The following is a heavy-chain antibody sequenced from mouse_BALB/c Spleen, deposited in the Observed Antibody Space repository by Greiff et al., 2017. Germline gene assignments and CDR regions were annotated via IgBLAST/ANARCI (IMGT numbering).Heavy chain of an antibody. CDR2: INPSTGYT. V-gene: IGHV1-7*01. Sequence: QVHVKQSGAELAKPGASVKMSCKASGYTFTSYWMHWVKQRPGQGLEWIGYINPSTGYTEYNQKFKDKATLTADKSSSTAYMQLSSLTSEDSAVYYCARGDYRYDLDYWGQGTTLTVSS. D-gene: IGHD2-14*01. CDR3: ARGDYRYDLDY. J-gene: IGHJ2*01. CDR1: GYTFTSYW.